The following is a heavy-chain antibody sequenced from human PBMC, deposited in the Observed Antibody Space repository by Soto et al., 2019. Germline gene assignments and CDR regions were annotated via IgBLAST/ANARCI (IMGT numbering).Heavy chain of an antibody. V-gene: IGHV3-21*01. J-gene: IGHJ3*01. CDR2: IGANSAAM. D-gene: IGHD1-1*01. CDR3: ARILFSRPGNDAFDV. CDR1: GFSFSSYG. Sequence: HLVDSGGCLVKPGESLRLACGASGFSFSSYGMTWVRQAPRTGLEWACSIGANSAAMFHSASVRGRFAVSRDNTKNSFFLQLNRLKVEDTAIYYCARILFSRPGNDAFDVWGQGTVVTVS.